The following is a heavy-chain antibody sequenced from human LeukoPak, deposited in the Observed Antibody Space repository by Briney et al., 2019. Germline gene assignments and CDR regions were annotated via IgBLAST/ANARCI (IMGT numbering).Heavy chain of an antibody. CDR2: INHSGST. Sequence: SETLSLTCAVSGGSVSGYYWIWIRQPPGKGLEWIGEINHSGSTNYNPSLKSRVTISVDTSKNQFSLKLSSVTAADTAVYYCARLNRDGYNYRDYWGQGTLVTVSS. D-gene: IGHD5-24*01. V-gene: IGHV4-34*01. CDR3: ARLNRDGYNYRDY. J-gene: IGHJ4*02. CDR1: GGSVSGYY.